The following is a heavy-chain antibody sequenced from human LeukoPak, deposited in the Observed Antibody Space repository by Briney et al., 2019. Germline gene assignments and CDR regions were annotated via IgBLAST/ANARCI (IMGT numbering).Heavy chain of an antibody. J-gene: IGHJ4*02. Sequence: GSLRLSCAASGFTVSTNYMSWVRQAPGKGLEWVSAISGSGGSTYYADSVKGRFTISRDNSKNTLYLQMNSLRAEDTAVYYCAKYRAAAGTVYYFDYWGQGTLVTVSS. CDR3: AKYRAAAGTVYYFDY. V-gene: IGHV3-23*01. CDR1: GFTVSTNY. D-gene: IGHD6-13*01. CDR2: ISGSGGST.